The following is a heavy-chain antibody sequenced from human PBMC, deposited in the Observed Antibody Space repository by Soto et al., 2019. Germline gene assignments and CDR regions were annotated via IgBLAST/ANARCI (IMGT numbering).Heavy chain of an antibody. J-gene: IGHJ4*02. CDR3: ARGTFYYDSRGYQHFDY. D-gene: IGHD3-22*01. CDR1: GGTFSSYA. CDR2: IIPIFGTS. Sequence: SVNVYCKAAGGTFSSYAITWVRQAPGQGLEWMGGIIPIFGTSNYAQNFQGRVTITADESTNTAYMELSSLRSEDTAVYYCARGTFYYDSRGYQHFDYWGQGTLVTVSS. V-gene: IGHV1-69*13.